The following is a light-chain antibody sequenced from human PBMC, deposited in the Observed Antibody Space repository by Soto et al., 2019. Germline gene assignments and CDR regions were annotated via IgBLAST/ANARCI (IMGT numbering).Light chain of an antibody. CDR2: AAS. J-gene: IGKJ5*01. CDR1: ESINRH. Sequence: DIQMTQSPSSLSASVGDRVTITCRASESINRHLNWYQQKPGKAPKLLIYAASSLQNGVPSRFSGSGSGTDFSLTISNLQPEDFATYYCQQSYSTLSITFGQGTRLEIK. V-gene: IGKV1-39*01. CDR3: QQSYSTLSIT.